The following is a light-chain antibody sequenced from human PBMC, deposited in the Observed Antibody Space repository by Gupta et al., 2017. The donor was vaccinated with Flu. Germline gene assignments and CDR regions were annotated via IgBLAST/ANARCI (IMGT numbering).Light chain of an antibody. J-gene: IGKJ2*01. CDR3: SQTLQNRFT. CDR2: ESS. V-gene: IGKV2D-29*01. CDR1: LSLLHSNGKTF. Sequence: VTAGQPASSSCKASLSLLHSNGKTFNYSYLQRPGQPPHLLLYESSQTDIAVTDRFSGSGSARAFTLIIIRGEADDAGVYYCSQTLQNRFTFGQGTKLEIK.